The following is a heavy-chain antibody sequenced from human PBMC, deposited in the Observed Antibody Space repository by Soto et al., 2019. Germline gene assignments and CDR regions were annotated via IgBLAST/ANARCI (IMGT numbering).Heavy chain of an antibody. CDR3: VKEEVGDYDY. J-gene: IGHJ4*02. D-gene: IGHD1-26*01. V-gene: IGHV3-64D*08. CDR2: ISGDGYNI. Sequence: GGSLRLSCSASGFTFSRSPMHWVRQAPGKGLEFVSAISGDGYNIYYADSIKDRFTISRDNSKNTLYLQMSSLRVEDTAVYYCVKEEVGDYDYWGQGTLVTVSS. CDR1: GFTFSRSP.